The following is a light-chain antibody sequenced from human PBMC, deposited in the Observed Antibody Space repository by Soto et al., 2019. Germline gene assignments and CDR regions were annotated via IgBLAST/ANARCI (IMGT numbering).Light chain of an antibody. Sequence: QSVLTQPPSASGTPGQRGTISCSGSSSNIGSNYVYWYQQLPGTAPKLLIYRNNQRPSGVPDRFSGSKSGTSASLAISGLRSEDEADYYCAAWDHSLSGPYVFGTGTKLPS. CDR2: RNN. CDR3: AAWDHSLSGPYV. J-gene: IGLJ1*01. CDR1: SSNIGSNY. V-gene: IGLV1-47*01.